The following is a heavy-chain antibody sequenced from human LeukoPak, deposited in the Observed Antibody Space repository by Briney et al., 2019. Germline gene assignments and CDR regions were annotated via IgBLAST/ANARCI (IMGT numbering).Heavy chain of an antibody. CDR2: IYSGGST. CDR1: GFTFSDYY. D-gene: IGHD4-23*01. V-gene: IGHV3-66*04. J-gene: IGHJ4*02. CDR3: ARQVVTPYLPDY. Sequence: GGSLRLSCAASGFTFSDYYMTWIRQAPGKGLEWVSVIYSGGSTYYADPVRGRFTISRDNAKNTLYLQMNSLRAEDTAVYYCARQVVTPYLPDYWGQGTLVTVSS.